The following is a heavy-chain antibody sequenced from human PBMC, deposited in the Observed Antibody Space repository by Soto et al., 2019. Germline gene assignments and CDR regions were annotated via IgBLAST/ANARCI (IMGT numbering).Heavy chain of an antibody. D-gene: IGHD3-22*01. CDR1: GFTFSSYS. CDR2: ISSCRSYI. CDR3: ARVRSGYLSYFDY. Sequence: GGSRRLSCSASGFTFSSYSMNCVRQATEKGLESDSSISSCRSYIYYSNSVKGRFTISRDNAKNSLYLQMNSLRAEDTAVYYCARVRSGYLSYFDYWGQGTLVTVSS. V-gene: IGHV3-21*01. J-gene: IGHJ4*02.